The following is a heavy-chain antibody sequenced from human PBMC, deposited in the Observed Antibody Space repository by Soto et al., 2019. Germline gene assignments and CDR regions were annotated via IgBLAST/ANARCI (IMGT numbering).Heavy chain of an antibody. CDR2: ISYDGSNK. CDR3: ARDQGGTTLYYHGMDV. CDR1: EFIYSGDA. J-gene: IGHJ6*02. Sequence: GGSLRQTVVDAEFIYSGDARHRVSKAPGQGLEWVALISYDGSNKYYADSVKGRFTISRDNSKNTLYLQMNSLRPEDTAVYHCARDQGGTTLYYHGMDVWGQGTTVTVSS. V-gene: IGHV3-30-3*01. D-gene: IGHD1-7*01.